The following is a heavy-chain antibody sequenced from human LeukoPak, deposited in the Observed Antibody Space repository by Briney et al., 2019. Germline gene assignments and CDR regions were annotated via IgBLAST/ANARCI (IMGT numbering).Heavy chain of an antibody. CDR3: ARDPTRTYYDSSGFDY. V-gene: IGHV4-59*12. J-gene: IGHJ4*02. CDR2: IYYSGST. Sequence: PSETLSLTCTVSGGSISSYYWSWIRQPPGKGLEWIGYIYYSGSTNYNPSLKSRVTISVDTSKNQFSLKLSSVTAADTAVYYCARDPTRTYYDSSGFDYWGQGTLVTVSS. D-gene: IGHD3-22*01. CDR1: GGSISSYY.